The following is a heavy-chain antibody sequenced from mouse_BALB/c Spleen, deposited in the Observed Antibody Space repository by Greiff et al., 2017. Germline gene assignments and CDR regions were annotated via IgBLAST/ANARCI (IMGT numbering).Heavy chain of an antibody. V-gene: IGHV1S137*01. Sequence: QVQLQQSGAELVRPGVSVKISCKGSGYTFTDYAMHWVKQSHAKSLEWIGVISTYYGDASYNQKFKGKATMTVDKSSSTAYMELARLTSEDSAIYYCARGMDYGYGVDYWGQGTTLTVSS. D-gene: IGHD1-2*01. CDR2: ISTYYGDA. J-gene: IGHJ2*01. CDR3: ARGMDYGYGVDY. CDR1: GYTFTDYA.